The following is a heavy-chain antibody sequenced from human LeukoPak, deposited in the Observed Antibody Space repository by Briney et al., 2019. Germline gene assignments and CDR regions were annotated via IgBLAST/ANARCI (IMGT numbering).Heavy chain of an antibody. Sequence: PSETLSLTCTVSGGSISTSNYYWGWIRQPPGKGLEWIGNIFYSGSTYYSPSLKSRVTISLDTSRNQFSLKLSSVTAADTAVYYCARTGGSFYFYYYMDVWGKGTTVTVSS. CDR1: GGSISTSNYY. J-gene: IGHJ6*03. V-gene: IGHV4-39*07. CDR3: ARTGGSFYFYYYMDV. CDR2: IFYSGST. D-gene: IGHD1-26*01.